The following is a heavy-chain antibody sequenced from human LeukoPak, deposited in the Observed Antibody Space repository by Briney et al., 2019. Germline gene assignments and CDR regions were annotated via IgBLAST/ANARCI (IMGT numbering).Heavy chain of an antibody. J-gene: IGHJ3*02. CDR1: GFTFSSYA. D-gene: IGHD3-22*01. CDR2: ISSSSSYI. CDR3: ARDLYYDSSGSDDAFDI. Sequence: GGSLRLSCAASGFTFSSYAMSWVRQAPGKGLEWVSSISSSSSYIYYADSVKGRFTISRDNAKNSLYLQMNSLRAEDTAVYYCARDLYYDSSGSDDAFDIWGQGTMVTVSS. V-gene: IGHV3-21*01.